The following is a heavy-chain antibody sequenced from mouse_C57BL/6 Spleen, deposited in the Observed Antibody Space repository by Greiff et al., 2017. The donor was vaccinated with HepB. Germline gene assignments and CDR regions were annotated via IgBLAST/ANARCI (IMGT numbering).Heavy chain of an antibody. J-gene: IGHJ4*01. CDR1: GYSFTGYY. Sequence: EVKLLESGPELVKPGASVKISCKASGYSFTGYYMHWVKQSSEKSLEWIGEINPSTGGTSYNQKFKGKATLTVDKSSSTAYMQLKSLTSEDSAVYYCARGLVYYAMDYWGQGTSVTVSS. CDR3: ARGLVYYAMDY. D-gene: IGHD4-1*01. V-gene: IGHV1-43*01. CDR2: INPSTGGT.